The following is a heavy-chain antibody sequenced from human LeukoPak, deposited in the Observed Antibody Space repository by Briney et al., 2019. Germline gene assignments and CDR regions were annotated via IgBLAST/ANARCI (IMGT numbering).Heavy chain of an antibody. CDR2: FSGSGRST. V-gene: IGHV3-23*01. D-gene: IGHD3-10*01. Sequence: AGGSLRLSCEASGFTFSSYSMNWVRQAPGRGLEWVSAFSGSGRSTYYADSVKGRFTIYRDNSKNTLYLQMNSLRAEDTAIYYCAKGIYYYYYMDVWGKGTTVTVSS. CDR1: GFTFSSYS. J-gene: IGHJ6*03. CDR3: AKGIYYYYYMDV.